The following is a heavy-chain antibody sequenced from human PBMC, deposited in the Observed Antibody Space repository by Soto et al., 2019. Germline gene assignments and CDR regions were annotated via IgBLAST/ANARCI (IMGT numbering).Heavy chain of an antibody. D-gene: IGHD3-22*01. J-gene: IGHJ3*02. CDR1: GYSFTSYW. V-gene: IGHV5-10-1*01. CDR2: IDPSDSYT. Sequence: GESLKISCKGSGYSFTSYWISWVRQMPGKGLEWMGMIDPSDSYTNYSPSFQGHVTISADKSISTAYLQWSSLKASDTAMYYCATTSYYYDSSGYYPDAFDIWGQGTMVTVSS. CDR3: ATTSYYYDSSGYYPDAFDI.